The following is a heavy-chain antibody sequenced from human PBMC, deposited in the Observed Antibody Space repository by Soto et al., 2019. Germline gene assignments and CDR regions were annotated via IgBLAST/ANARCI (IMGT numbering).Heavy chain of an antibody. J-gene: IGHJ6*02. Sequence: QVQLVQSGAEVKKPGSSVKVSCKAPGGTFSTYAISWVRQAPGQGREWMGGVIPIFGTPKYAQKVQGRVTSTADASTSTGYMALSRLRSEDTAVYYCARSQGGSSSLDIYYYYYYGMDVWGQGTTVTVSS. CDR3: ARSQGGSSSLDIYYYYYYGMDV. V-gene: IGHV1-69*01. D-gene: IGHD2-15*01. CDR1: GGTFSTYA. CDR2: VIPIFGTP.